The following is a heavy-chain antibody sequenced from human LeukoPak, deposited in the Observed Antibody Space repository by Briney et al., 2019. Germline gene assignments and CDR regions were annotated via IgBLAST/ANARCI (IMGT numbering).Heavy chain of an antibody. J-gene: IGHJ4*02. V-gene: IGHV4-34*01. CDR1: GGSFSGYY. D-gene: IGHD4-11*01. Sequence: SETLSLTCAVYGGSFSGYYWSWIRQPPGKGLEWIGEINHSGSTNYNPSLKSRVTISVDTSKNQFSLKLSSVTAADTAVYYCARRNGDYWGQGTLVIVSS. CDR3: ARRNGDY. CDR2: INHSGST.